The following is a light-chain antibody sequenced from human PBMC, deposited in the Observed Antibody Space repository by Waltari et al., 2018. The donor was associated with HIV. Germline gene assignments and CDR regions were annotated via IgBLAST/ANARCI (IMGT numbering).Light chain of an antibody. V-gene: IGKV4-1*01. J-gene: IGKJ4*01. Sequence: IVMTQSPESLAVSLGVRATIKCQSSQNVFYRSNNKYYLSWYQQKPGQPPKLIIYWASSRQSGVPDRFSGSGSETEFTRTSSSLQAEDVAVYFCQQTYTIPPTFGGGTKVEIK. CDR2: WAS. CDR1: QNVFYRSNNKYY. CDR3: QQTYTIPPT.